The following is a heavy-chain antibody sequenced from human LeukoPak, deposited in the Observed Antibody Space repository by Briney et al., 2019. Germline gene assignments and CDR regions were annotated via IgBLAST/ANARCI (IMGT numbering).Heavy chain of an antibody. V-gene: IGHV3-7*01. J-gene: IGHJ4*02. CDR1: GFTFSNYW. Sequence: PGGSLRLSCAASGFTFSNYWLTWVRQAPGQGLEWVANIKQDGSEKHCVDSVTGRFTISRDNAKNSLYLQMNSLRAEDTAVYYCARDRQIAYWGQGTLVTVSS. CDR2: IKQDGSEK. CDR3: ARDRQIAY.